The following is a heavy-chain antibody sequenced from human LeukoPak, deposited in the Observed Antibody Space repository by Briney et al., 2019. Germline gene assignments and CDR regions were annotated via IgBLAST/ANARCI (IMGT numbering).Heavy chain of an antibody. D-gene: IGHD3-10*01. CDR1: GFTFSTYW. CDR3: ARDYAGSPDY. CDR2: INGDGSTT. Sequence: GRSLRLSCTASGFTFSTYWINWVRQGPGKGLVWVALINGDGSTTTHADSVKGRFTISRDNAKNTAYLQMNSLRDEDTAVYFCARDYAGSPDYWGQRTLVTVSS. J-gene: IGHJ4*02. V-gene: IGHV3-74*03.